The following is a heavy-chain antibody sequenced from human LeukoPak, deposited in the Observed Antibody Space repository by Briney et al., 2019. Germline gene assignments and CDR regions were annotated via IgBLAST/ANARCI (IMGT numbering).Heavy chain of an antibody. CDR3: ARGAFIYSGSYWPHDY. CDR1: GYTFTGYY. Sequence: ASVKVSCKASGYTFTGYYMHWVRQAPGQGLEWMGWINPNSGGTNYAQKFQRRVTMTRDTSISTAYMELSRLRSDDTAVYYCARGAFIYSGSYWPHDYWGQGTLVTVSS. V-gene: IGHV1-2*02. J-gene: IGHJ4*02. CDR2: INPNSGGT. D-gene: IGHD1-26*01.